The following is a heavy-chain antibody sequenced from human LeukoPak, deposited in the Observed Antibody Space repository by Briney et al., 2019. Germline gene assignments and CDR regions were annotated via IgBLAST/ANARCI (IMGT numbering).Heavy chain of an antibody. CDR2: IKQDGSEK. Sequence: GGSLRLSCAASGFIFSNYWMNWVRQAPGKGLVWVAGIKQDGSEKYYADSVEGRFTISRDNAKNSVYLQMNSPRAEDTAVYYCARLGTAVDGMKTYYYYYMDVWGKGTTVTVSS. CDR3: ARLGTAVDGMKTYYYYYMDV. D-gene: IGHD6-19*01. J-gene: IGHJ6*03. CDR1: GFIFSNYW. V-gene: IGHV3-7*01.